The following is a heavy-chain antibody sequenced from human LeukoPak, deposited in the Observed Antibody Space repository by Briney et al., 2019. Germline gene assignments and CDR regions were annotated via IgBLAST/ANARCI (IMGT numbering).Heavy chain of an antibody. CDR1: GFTFSSYA. CDR2: ISGSGGST. D-gene: IGHD2-21*02. CDR3: AREFVVVTGAYLDY. J-gene: IGHJ4*02. Sequence: PGGSLRLSCAASGFTFSSYAMSWVRQAPGKGLEWVSGISGSGGSTYYADSVKGRFTISRDNAKNSLYLQMNSLRVEDTALYYCAREFVVVTGAYLDYWGQGTEVTVSS. V-gene: IGHV3-23*01.